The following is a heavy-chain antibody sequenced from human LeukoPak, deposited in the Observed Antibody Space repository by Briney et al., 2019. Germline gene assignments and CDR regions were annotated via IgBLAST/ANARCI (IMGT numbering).Heavy chain of an antibody. Sequence: SETLSLTCTVSGGSISSPYWTWIRQPPGKGLEWIGYIYYGGSTDYSPSLKSRATISLDTSKNQFSLHLTSVTAADTAVYYCARGDSSSWSNYFDPWGQGTLVTVSS. J-gene: IGHJ5*02. D-gene: IGHD6-13*01. CDR3: ARGDSSSWSNYFDP. V-gene: IGHV4-59*08. CDR1: GGSISSPY. CDR2: IYYGGST.